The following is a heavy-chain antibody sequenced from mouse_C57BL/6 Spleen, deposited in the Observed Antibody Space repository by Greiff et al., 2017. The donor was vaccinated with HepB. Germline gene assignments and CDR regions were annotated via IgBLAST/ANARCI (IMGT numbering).Heavy chain of an antibody. CDR1: GYAFSSYW. J-gene: IGHJ3*01. Sequence: QVQLQQSGAELVKPGASVKISCKASGYAFSSYWMNWVKQRPGKGLEWIGQIYPGDGDTNYNGKFKGKATLTADKSSSTAYMQLSSLTSEDSAVYFCAREDSIYDGYYGGFAYWGQGTLVTVSA. CDR2: IYPGDGDT. D-gene: IGHD2-3*01. V-gene: IGHV1-80*01. CDR3: AREDSIYDGYYGGFAY.